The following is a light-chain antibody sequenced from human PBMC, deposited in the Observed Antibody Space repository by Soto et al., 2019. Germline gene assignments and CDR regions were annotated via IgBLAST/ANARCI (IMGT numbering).Light chain of an antibody. CDR1: QSISSW. CDR2: KAS. J-gene: IGKJ1*01. Sequence: DIKMTQSPSTLSASIGDRVTITCRASQSISSWLAWYQQKPGKAPKLLIYKASSLESGVPSRFSGSGSGTEFTLTISSLQPDDFATYYCQHYNSYSEAFGQRTKVAIK. CDR3: QHYNSYSEA. V-gene: IGKV1-5*03.